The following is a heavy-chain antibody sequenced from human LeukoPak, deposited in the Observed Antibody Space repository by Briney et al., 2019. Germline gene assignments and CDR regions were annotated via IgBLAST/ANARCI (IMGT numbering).Heavy chain of an antibody. CDR2: IKQDGSEK. CDR1: GFTFSSYW. CDR3: AKAEVVTYYYDSSGYYVDY. J-gene: IGHJ4*02. Sequence: GGSLRLSCAASGFTFSSYWMSWVRQAPGKGLEWVANIKQDGSEKYYVDSVKGRFTISRDNAKNSLYLQMNSLRAEDTAVYYCAKAEVVTYYYDSSGYYVDYWGQGTLVTVSS. D-gene: IGHD3-22*01. V-gene: IGHV3-7*03.